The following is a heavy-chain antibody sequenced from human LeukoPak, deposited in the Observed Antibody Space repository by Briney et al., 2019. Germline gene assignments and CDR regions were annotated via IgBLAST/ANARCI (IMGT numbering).Heavy chain of an antibody. J-gene: IGHJ4*02. CDR2: ISWNSGSI. D-gene: IGHD1-1*01. V-gene: IGHV3-9*01. Sequence: GGSLRLSCAASGFTFDDYAMHWVRQAPGKGLEWVSGISWNSGSIGYADSVKGRFTISRDNAKNSLYLQMNSLRAEDTALYYCAKAKLERFYYFAYWGQGTLVTVSS. CDR1: GFTFDDYA. CDR3: AKAKLERFYYFAY.